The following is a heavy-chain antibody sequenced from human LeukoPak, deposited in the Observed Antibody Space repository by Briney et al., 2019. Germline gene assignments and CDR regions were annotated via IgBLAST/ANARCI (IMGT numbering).Heavy chain of an antibody. CDR2: IIPIFGTA. J-gene: IGHJ3*02. Sequence: SVKVSCKASGGTFSSYAISWVRQAPGQGLEWMGGIIPIFGTANYAQKFQGRVTITADKSTSTAYMELSSLRSEDTAVYYCARSKKYSSGWYYRRTENAFDIWGQGTMVTVSS. CDR1: GGTFSSYA. CDR3: ARSKKYSSGWYYRRTENAFDI. D-gene: IGHD6-19*01. V-gene: IGHV1-69*06.